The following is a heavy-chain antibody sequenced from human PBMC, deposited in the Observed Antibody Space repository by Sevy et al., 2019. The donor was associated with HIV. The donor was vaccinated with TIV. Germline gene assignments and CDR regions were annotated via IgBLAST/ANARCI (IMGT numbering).Heavy chain of an antibody. D-gene: IGHD2-2*01. Sequence: ASVKVSCKASGYTFTSYAMNWVRQAPGQELESIGWINTNTGNPTYAQGFTGRFVFSLDTSVSTAYLQISSLKAEDTAVYYCASMVVPAAMFHELVNWFDPWGQGTLVTVSS. V-gene: IGHV7-4-1*02. CDR3: ASMVVPAAMFHELVNWFDP. CDR2: INTNTGNP. J-gene: IGHJ5*02. CDR1: GYTFTSYA.